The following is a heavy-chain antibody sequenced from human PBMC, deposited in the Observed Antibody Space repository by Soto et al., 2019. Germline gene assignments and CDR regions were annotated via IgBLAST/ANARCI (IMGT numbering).Heavy chain of an antibody. D-gene: IGHD3-3*01. V-gene: IGHV4-39*01. Sequence: KTSETLSLTCTVSGGSISSSSYYWGWIRQPPGKGLEWIGSIYYSGSTYYNPSLKSRVTISVDTSKNQFSLKLSSVTAADTAVYYCASIGYYDFWSGSPVGYYYYGMDVWGQGTTVTVSS. CDR1: GGSISSSSYY. J-gene: IGHJ6*02. CDR3: ASIGYYDFWSGSPVGYYYYGMDV. CDR2: IYYSGST.